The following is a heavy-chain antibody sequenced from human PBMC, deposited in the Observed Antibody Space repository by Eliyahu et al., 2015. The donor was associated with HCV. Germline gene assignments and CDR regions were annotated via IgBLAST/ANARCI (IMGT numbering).Heavy chain of an antibody. CDR3: TTDRRYCTNGVCQFDN. D-gene: IGHD2-8*01. V-gene: IGHV3-15*01. J-gene: IGHJ4*02. CDR2: IKSKPDGGTT. CDR1: GFTXSDAW. Sequence: QLVESGGGLVKPGGSLRLCCAASGFTXSDAWMSWVRQAPGKGLEWVARIKSKPDGGTTDYAAPVKGRFTISRDDSQNALCLQMNSLKTEDTAIYYCTTDRRYCTNGVCQFDNWGQGTLVTVSS.